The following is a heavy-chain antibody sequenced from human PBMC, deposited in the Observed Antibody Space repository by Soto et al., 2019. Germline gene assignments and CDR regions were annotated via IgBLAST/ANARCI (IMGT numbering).Heavy chain of an antibody. CDR3: ARNSGSRGWFDP. V-gene: IGHV1-69*13. Sequence: ASVKVSCKASGGTFSSYAISWVRQAPGQGLEWMGGIIPIFGTANYAQKFQGRVTITADESTSTAYMELSSLRSEDTAVYYCARNSGSRGWFDPWGQGTLVTVSS. CDR2: IIPIFGTA. D-gene: IGHD1-26*01. J-gene: IGHJ5*02. CDR1: GGTFSSYA.